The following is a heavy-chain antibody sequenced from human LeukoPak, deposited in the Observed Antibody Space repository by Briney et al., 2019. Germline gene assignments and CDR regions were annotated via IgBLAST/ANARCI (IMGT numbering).Heavy chain of an antibody. D-gene: IGHD1-7*01. CDR3: ARVTGTTLYYYMDV. CDR2: IYTTGST. V-gene: IGHV4-4*07. Sequence: SETLSLTCTVSGGSISSYYWSWIRQPAGKGLEWIGRIYTTGSTNYNPSLKSRVTMSVDTAKNQFSLKLSSVTAADTAVYYCARVTGTTLYYYMDVGGKGTTVTVSS. CDR1: GGSISSYY. J-gene: IGHJ6*03.